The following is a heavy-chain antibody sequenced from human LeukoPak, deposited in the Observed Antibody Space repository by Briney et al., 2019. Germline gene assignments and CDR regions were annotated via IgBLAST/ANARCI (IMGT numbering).Heavy chain of an antibody. V-gene: IGHV4-59*12. CDR1: GGSISSYY. CDR2: IYYSGST. Sequence: SETLSLTCTVSGGSISSYYWSWIRQPPGKGLEWIGYIYYSGSTNYNPSLKSRVTISVDTSKNQFSLKLSSVTAADTAVYYCARGSNGNVWFGESLSFDPWGQGTLVTVSS. CDR3: ARGSNGNVWFGESLSFDP. D-gene: IGHD3-10*01. J-gene: IGHJ5*02.